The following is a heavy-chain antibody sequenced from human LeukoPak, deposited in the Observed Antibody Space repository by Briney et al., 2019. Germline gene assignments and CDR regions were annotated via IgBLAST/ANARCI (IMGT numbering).Heavy chain of an antibody. J-gene: IGHJ6*02. V-gene: IGHV1-18*01. CDR2: ISPYNGDT. D-gene: IGHD3-10*01. CDR3: ARDYYGSGSYLLIYYYGMDV. CDR1: GYTFTNYA. Sequence: ASVKVSCKASGYTFTNYAINWVRQAPGQGLEWMGWISPYNGDTNYAQKLQGRVTITTDTSTSTAYMELRSLRSDDTAVYYCARDYYGSGSYLLIYYYGMDVWGQGTTVTVSS.